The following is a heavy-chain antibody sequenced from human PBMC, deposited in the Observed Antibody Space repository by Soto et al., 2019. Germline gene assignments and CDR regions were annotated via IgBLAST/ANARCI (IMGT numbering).Heavy chain of an antibody. V-gene: IGHV3-23*01. CDR3: AKDVTPDSRWDIDY. Sequence: EVQLLESGGGLVQPAGSLRLSCAASGFTFSVYTMSWFRQAPGRGLEWVSSIYGNGRSTFYSTSVKGRFTITRDNSGNTVYLQMSSLRVEDTAIYYCAKDVTPDSRWDIDYWGRGSLVAVSS. D-gene: IGHD1-26*01. CDR1: GFTFSVYT. CDR2: IYGNGRST. J-gene: IGHJ4*02.